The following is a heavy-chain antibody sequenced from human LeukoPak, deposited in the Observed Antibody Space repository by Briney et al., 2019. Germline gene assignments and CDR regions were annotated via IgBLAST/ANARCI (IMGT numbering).Heavy chain of an antibody. J-gene: IGHJ4*02. V-gene: IGHV3-30*18. CDR2: ISHDGTNK. CDR1: GFTSSSYG. Sequence: GRSLRLSCAASGFTSSSYGMHWVRQAPGKGLEWVALISHDGTNKQYADSVKGRFTISRDNSKNTLYLQMNSLRAEDTAVYYCVKDGLMRFFDYWGQGTLATVSS. D-gene: IGHD2-8*01. CDR3: VKDGLMRFFDY.